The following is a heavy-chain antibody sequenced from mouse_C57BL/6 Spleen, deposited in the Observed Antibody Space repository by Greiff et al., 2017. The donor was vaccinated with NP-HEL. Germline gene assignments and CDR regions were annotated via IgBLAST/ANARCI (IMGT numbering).Heavy chain of an antibody. CDR1: GYTFTDYE. V-gene: IGHV1-15*01. D-gene: IGHD2-3*01. Sequence: VQLQQSGAELVRPGASVTLSCKASGYTFTDYEMHWVKQTPVHGLEWIGAIDPETGGTAYNQKFKGKAILTADKSSSTAYMELRSLTSEDSAVYYCTRDDGYYDYAMDYWGQGTSVTVSS. CDR3: TRDDGYYDYAMDY. CDR2: IDPETGGT. J-gene: IGHJ4*01.